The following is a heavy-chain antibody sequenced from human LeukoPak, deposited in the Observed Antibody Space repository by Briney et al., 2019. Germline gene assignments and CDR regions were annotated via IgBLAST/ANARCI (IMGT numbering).Heavy chain of an antibody. V-gene: IGHV1-8*01. D-gene: IGHD5-12*01. J-gene: IGHJ4*02. Sequence: ASVKVSCKASGYTFTSYDINWVRQATGQGLEWMGWMNPNSGNTGYAQKFQGRVTMTRNTSISTAYLELSSLRSEDTAVYYCARGKRYSGYDLMDWGQGTLVTVSS. CDR3: ARGKRYSGYDLMD. CDR1: GYTFTSYD. CDR2: MNPNSGNT.